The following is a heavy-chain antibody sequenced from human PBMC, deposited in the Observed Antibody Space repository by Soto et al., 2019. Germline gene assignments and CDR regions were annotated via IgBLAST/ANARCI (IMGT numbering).Heavy chain of an antibody. V-gene: IGHV1-24*01. CDR2: FDPEDGET. CDR3: ATVFGESNGWYTSYYFDY. CDR1: GNTLSELY. Sequence: ASVKVSCKVSGNTLSELYMHWVRQAPGKGLEWMGGFDPEDGETIYAQKFQGRVTMTEDTSTDTAYMELSSLRSEDTAVYYCATVFGESNGWYTSYYFDYWGQGTLVTVSS. J-gene: IGHJ4*02. D-gene: IGHD6-19*01.